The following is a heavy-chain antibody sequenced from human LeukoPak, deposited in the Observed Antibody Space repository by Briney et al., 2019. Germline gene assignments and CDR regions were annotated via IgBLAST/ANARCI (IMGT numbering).Heavy chain of an antibody. Sequence: SETLSLTCTVSGGSISRSGYYWGWIRQPPGKGLEWIGSIYYSGSTHYNPSLKSRLTMSVDTSKNQFSLKLSSVTAADTALYYCARHHDYSQADDAFDIWGQGTMVTVSS. D-gene: IGHD4-11*01. V-gene: IGHV4-39*01. CDR1: GGSISRSGYY. CDR2: IYYSGST. CDR3: ARHHDYSQADDAFDI. J-gene: IGHJ3*02.